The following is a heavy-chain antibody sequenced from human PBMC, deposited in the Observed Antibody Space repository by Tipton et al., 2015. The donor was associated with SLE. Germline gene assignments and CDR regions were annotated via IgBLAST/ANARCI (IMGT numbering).Heavy chain of an antibody. D-gene: IGHD5-12*01. J-gene: IGHJ5*02. CDR2: VHSSGST. CDR1: GGSSGGLY. Sequence: LRLSCTVSGGSSGGLYWSGIRQPPGKGRGGIGLVHSSGSTFYNPSLKSRVSTSMDTSKNQVSLRMTSVTAADTAVYYCATSGYDFLSWFDPWGQGTPVTVSS. CDR3: ATSGYDFLSWFDP. V-gene: IGHV4-59*11.